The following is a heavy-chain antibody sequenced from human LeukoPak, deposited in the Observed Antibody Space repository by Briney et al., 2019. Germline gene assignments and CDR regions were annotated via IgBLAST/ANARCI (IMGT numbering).Heavy chain of an antibody. CDR1: GYTFTSYG. CDR3: ARGGWSGYSYGSEPEKYFDY. V-gene: IGHV1-46*01. D-gene: IGHD5-18*01. CDR2: INPSGGST. Sequence: ASVKASCKASGYTFTSYGICWVRQAPGQGLEWMGIINPSGGSTSYAQKFQGRVTMTRDTSTSTAYMELSRLRSDDTALYYCARGGWSGYSYGSEPEKYFDYWGQGTLVTVSS. J-gene: IGHJ4*02.